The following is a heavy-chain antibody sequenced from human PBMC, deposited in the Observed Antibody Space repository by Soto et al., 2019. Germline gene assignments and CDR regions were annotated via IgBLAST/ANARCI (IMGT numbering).Heavy chain of an antibody. D-gene: IGHD6-19*01. CDR3: ARGEEAVAGDDAFDI. Sequence: QVQLLESGPGLVKPSGTLSLTCAVSGGSISSSNWWSWVRQPPGKRLEWIGEIYHSGSTNYNPSLKSRVTISVDKSKNQFSLKLSSVTAADTAVYYCARGEEAVAGDDAFDIWGQGTMVTVSS. V-gene: IGHV4-4*02. CDR2: IYHSGST. CDR1: GGSISSSNW. J-gene: IGHJ3*02.